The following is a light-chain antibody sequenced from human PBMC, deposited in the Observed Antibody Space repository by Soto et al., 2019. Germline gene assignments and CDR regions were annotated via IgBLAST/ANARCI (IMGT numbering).Light chain of an antibody. CDR3: MQETQFPWT. CDR2: KIY. CDR1: QSLVHSDGNTY. V-gene: IGKV2-24*01. J-gene: IGKJ1*01. Sequence: DMVMTQTPLSSPVTLGQPASISCRSSQSLVHSDGNTYLTWLHQRPGQPPRLLLYKIYNPFSGVPDRFSGSGAGTDFTLKISRVEAEDVGVYYCMQETQFPWTFGQGTKVEIK.